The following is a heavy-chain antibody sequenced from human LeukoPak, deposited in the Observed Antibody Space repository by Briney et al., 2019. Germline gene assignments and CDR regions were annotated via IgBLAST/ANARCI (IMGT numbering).Heavy chain of an antibody. CDR3: ARSIIGTRSKFDY. Sequence: SETLSLTCTVSGGSMNSYYWSWIRQPPGKGLEWIGYIFYSGSTNYNPSLKSRVTISLDTSKNQFALKLSSVTAADTAVYYCARSIIGTRSKFDYWGQGTLVTVSS. CDR2: IFYSGST. V-gene: IGHV4-59*08. CDR1: GGSMNSYY. J-gene: IGHJ4*02. D-gene: IGHD1/OR15-1a*01.